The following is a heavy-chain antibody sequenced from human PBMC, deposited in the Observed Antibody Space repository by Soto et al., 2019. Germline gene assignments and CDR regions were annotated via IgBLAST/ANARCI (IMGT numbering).Heavy chain of an antibody. CDR3: ARLETSGREFYYYGMDV. CDR2: IYYSGST. J-gene: IGHJ6*02. V-gene: IGHV4-39*01. Sequence: YETLSLTCHVSGGSISSSSYYWGWIRQPPGKGLEWIGSIYYSGSTYYNPSLKSRVTISVDTSKNQFSLKLSSVTAADTAVYYCARLETSGREFYYYGMDVWGQGAT. D-gene: IGHD3-10*01. CDR1: GGSISSSSYY.